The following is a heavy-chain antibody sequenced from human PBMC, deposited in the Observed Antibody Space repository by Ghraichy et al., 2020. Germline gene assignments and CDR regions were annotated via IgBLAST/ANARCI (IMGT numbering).Heavy chain of an antibody. CDR1: GFTFSSYS. Sequence: GESLNISCAASGFTFSSYSMNWVHQAPGKGLEWVSYISSSSSTIYYADSVKGRFTISRDNAKNSLYLQMNSLRDEDTAVYYCARAGGDYYYYYYGMDVWGQGTTVTVSS. J-gene: IGHJ6*02. V-gene: IGHV3-48*02. D-gene: IGHD4-17*01. CDR2: ISSSSSTI. CDR3: ARAGGDYYYYYYGMDV.